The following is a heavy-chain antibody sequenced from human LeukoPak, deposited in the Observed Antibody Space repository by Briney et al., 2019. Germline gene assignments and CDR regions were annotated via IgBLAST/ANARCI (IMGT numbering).Heavy chain of an antibody. CDR2: INPNSGGT. J-gene: IGHJ3*02. CDR1: GYTFSNYD. Sequence: GASVKVSCKASGYTFSNYDINWVRQAPGQGLEWMGWINPNSGGTNYAQKFQGRVTMTRDTSISTAYMELSRLRSDDTAVYYCARAPEYCSSTSCTWRAFDIWGQGTMVTVSS. V-gene: IGHV1-2*02. CDR3: ARAPEYCSSTSCTWRAFDI. D-gene: IGHD2-2*01.